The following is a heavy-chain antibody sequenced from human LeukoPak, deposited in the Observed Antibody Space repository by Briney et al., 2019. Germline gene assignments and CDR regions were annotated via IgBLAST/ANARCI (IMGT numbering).Heavy chain of an antibody. J-gene: IGHJ4*02. V-gene: IGHV3-21*01. CDR1: GFTFSSYS. CDR3: ARSLVTAISIGY. D-gene: IGHD2-21*02. Sequence: PGGSLRLSCAASGFTFSSYSMNWVRQAPGKGLEWVSSISSSSSYIYYADSVKGRFTISRDNAKNSLYLQMNSLRAEDTAVYYCARSLVTAISIGYWGQGTLVTASS. CDR2: ISSSSSYI.